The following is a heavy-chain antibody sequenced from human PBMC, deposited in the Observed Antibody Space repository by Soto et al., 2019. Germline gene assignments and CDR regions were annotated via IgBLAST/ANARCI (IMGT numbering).Heavy chain of an antibody. J-gene: IGHJ4*02. CDR2: ISYDGSNK. CDR1: GFTFSSYA. D-gene: IGHD5-18*01. Sequence: QVQLVESGGGVVQPGRSLRLSCAASGFTFSSYAMHWVRQAPGKGLEWVAVISYDGSNKYYADSVKGRFTISRDNSKNTLYLQMNSLRAEDTAVYYCASAGLQLWLLDYWGQGTLVTVSS. CDR3: ASAGLQLWLLDY. V-gene: IGHV3-30-3*01.